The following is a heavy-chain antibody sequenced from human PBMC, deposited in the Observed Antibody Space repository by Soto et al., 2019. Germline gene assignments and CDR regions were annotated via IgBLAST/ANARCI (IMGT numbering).Heavy chain of an antibody. J-gene: IGHJ4*02. CDR2: ISYDGSNK. V-gene: IGHV3-30*18. D-gene: IGHD6-6*01. Sequence: QVQLVESGGGVVQPGRSLRLSCAASGFTFSSYGMHWVRQAPGKGLEWVAVISYDGSNKYYADSVKGRFTISRDNSKNTLYLQMNSLRAEDTAVYYCAKAGSGSSLIPSTLAYYFDYWGQGTLVTVSS. CDR1: GFTFSSYG. CDR3: AKAGSGSSLIPSTLAYYFDY.